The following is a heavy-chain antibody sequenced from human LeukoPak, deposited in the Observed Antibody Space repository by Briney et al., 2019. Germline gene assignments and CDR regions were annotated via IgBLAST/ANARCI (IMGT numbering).Heavy chain of an antibody. Sequence: SVKVSCKASGGTFSSYAISWVRQAPGQGLEWMGRIIPILGIANYAQKFQGRVTITADKSTSTAYMELSSLRSEDTAVYYCASDGIAAAGYYYYGMDVWGQGTTVTVSS. CDR3: ASDGIAAAGYYYYGMDV. V-gene: IGHV1-69*04. CDR1: GGTFSSYA. J-gene: IGHJ6*02. D-gene: IGHD6-13*01. CDR2: IIPILGIA.